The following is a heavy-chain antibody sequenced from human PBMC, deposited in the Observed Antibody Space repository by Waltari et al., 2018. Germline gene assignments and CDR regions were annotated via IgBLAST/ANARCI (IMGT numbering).Heavy chain of an antibody. Sequence: QVQLQESGPGLVKPSETLSLTCTVSGGSISSYYWRWIRQPPGKGLEWIGYIYYSGSTNYNPSLKSRVTISVDTSKNQFSLKLSSVTAADTAVYYCARGGGKRDGTQLDRILFDYWGQGTLVTVSS. D-gene: IGHD5-18*01. CDR1: GGSISSYY. J-gene: IGHJ4*02. CDR3: ARGGGKRDGTQLDRILFDY. CDR2: IYYSGST. V-gene: IGHV4-59*01.